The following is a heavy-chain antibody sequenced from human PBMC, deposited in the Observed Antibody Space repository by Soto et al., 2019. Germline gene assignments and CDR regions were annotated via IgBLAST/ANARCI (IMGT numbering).Heavy chain of an antibody. CDR2: IYYSGST. J-gene: IGHJ4*02. Sequence: QVQLQESGPGLVKPSQTLSLTCTVSGGSISTGGYYWTWIRQHPGKGLEWIGYIYYSGSTYYNPSLKSRVTISVDTSKNQFSLKLGSVTAADPAVYYCARSLSVTLFDNWGQGTLVTVSS. D-gene: IGHD4-17*01. CDR1: GGSISTGGYY. V-gene: IGHV4-31*03. CDR3: ARSLSVTLFDN.